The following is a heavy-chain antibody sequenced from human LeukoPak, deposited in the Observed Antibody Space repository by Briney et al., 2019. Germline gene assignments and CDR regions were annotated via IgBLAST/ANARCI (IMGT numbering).Heavy chain of an antibody. Sequence: SETLSLTCSVSGDSIIGYYWGWIRQPPGKGLEWIGNIYYTGNTYYNSSPRSRVTISLDTSKNQFSLKVISMTAADTAAYYCTKSDGSGLIRICGRGTMVTVSS. J-gene: IGHJ3*02. V-gene: IGHV4-39*07. D-gene: IGHD3-10*01. CDR3: TKSDGSGLIRI. CDR1: GDSIIGYY. CDR2: IYYTGNT.